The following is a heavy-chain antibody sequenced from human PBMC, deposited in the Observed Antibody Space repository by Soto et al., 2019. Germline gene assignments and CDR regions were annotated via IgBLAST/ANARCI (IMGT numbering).Heavy chain of an antibody. D-gene: IGHD2-15*01. CDR1: GYTFTSYA. CDR3: ARDSLSDIVVVVAATPRYAFDI. V-gene: IGHV1-3*01. J-gene: IGHJ3*02. Sequence: ASVKVSCKASGYTFTSYAMHWVRQAPGQRLEWMGWINAGNGNTKYSQKFQGRVTITRDTSASTAYMELSSLRSEDTAVYYRARDSLSDIVVVVAATPRYAFDIWGQGTMVTVSS. CDR2: INAGNGNT.